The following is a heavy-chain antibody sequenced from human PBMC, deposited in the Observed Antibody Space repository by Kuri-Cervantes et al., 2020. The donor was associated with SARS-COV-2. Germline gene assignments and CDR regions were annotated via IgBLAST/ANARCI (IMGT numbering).Heavy chain of an antibody. D-gene: IGHD3-3*01. J-gene: IGHJ6*02. Sequence: AGSLRLSCAASGFTFSSNEMSWVRQAPGKGLEWVSAISGSGGSTYDADSVKGRLTIDRDNSKNTLYLQMNSLRDEDTAVYYCAKDRGPYDDFWYCYPPAGGFYGIDFWGQGTTVTVSS. CDR1: GFTFSSNE. CDR2: ISGSGGST. V-gene: IGHV3-23*01. CDR3: AKDRGPYDDFWYCYPPAGGFYGIDF.